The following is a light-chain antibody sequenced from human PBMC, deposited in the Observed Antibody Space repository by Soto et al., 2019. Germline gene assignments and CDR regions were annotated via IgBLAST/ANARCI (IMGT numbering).Light chain of an antibody. J-gene: IGKJ4*01. CDR1: QNVNSW. V-gene: IGKV1-5*03. CDR3: QQYNGHPLT. Sequence: DIKMTQSPSTVSASVGDRVTITCRASQNVNSWVAWHQQKPGRAPKLLIYKASSLESGVPSRFSGGGSGTEFTLTISSLQSDDFATDYCQQYNGHPLTFDGGKKVEIK. CDR2: KAS.